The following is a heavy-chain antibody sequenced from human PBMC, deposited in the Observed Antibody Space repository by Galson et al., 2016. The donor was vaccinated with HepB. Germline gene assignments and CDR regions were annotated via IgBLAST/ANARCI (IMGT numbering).Heavy chain of an antibody. Sequence: SLRLSCAASGFTFSSYGMTWVRQAPGKGLEWVSALSSGGGTSFYAGAVKGRFTISRDISKNTLYLQMNSLRAEDTAVYYCAKPGSGWYVDYWGQGTLVTVSS. J-gene: IGHJ4*02. D-gene: IGHD6-19*01. CDR2: LSSGGGTS. V-gene: IGHV3-23*01. CDR3: AKPGSGWYVDY. CDR1: GFTFSSYG.